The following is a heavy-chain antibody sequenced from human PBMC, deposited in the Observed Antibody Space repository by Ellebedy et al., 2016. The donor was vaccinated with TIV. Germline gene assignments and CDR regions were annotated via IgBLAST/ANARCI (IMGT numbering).Heavy chain of an antibody. Sequence: ASVKVSCKTSGYIFTAYYIHWVRQAPGQGLEWMGWINPDSGGTNSPQKFQGRVTMTRDNSVNTAYMELSRLQSDDTAVYYCARVLRATSGMDVWGQGTTVTVS. CDR3: ARVLRATSGMDV. CDR2: INPDSGGT. V-gene: IGHV1-2*02. CDR1: GYIFTAYY. D-gene: IGHD4/OR15-4a*01. J-gene: IGHJ6*02.